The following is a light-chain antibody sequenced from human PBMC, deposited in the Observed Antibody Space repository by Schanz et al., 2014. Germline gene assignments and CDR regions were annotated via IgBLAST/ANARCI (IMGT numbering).Light chain of an antibody. CDR2: EVS. J-gene: IGLJ3*02. CDR1: SSDVGDYNY. Sequence: QSVLTQPPSASGSLGQSVTISCTGTSSDVGDYNYVSWYQQHPGKAPKLMIYEVSKRPSGVPDRFSGSKSGNTASLTVSGLQAEDEADYYCSSYAGLSSWVFGGGTKLTVL. CDR3: SSYAGLSSWV. V-gene: IGLV2-8*01.